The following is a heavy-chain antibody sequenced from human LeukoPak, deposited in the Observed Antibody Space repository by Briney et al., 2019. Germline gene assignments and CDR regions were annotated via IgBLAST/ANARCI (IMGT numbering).Heavy chain of an antibody. V-gene: IGHV4-38-2*01. D-gene: IGHD3-10*01. CDR1: GYSISSGYY. Sequence: PSETLSLTCAVSGYSISSGYYWGWIRQPPGKGLEWIGSIYHSGSTYYNPSLKGRVTISVDTSKNQFSLKLSSVTAADTAVYYCARARDYGSGTWYFDYWGQGTLVTVSS. CDR2: IYHSGST. CDR3: ARARDYGSGTWYFDY. J-gene: IGHJ4*02.